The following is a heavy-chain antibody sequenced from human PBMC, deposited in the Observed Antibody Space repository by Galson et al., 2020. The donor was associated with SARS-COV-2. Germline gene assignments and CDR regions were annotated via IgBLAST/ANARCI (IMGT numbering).Heavy chain of an antibody. CDR1: GYTLSNYC. Sequence: RESLKISCTGSGYTLSNYCIPWLRQMPGNGLEWNGMINPGDSETRYSPSFQGQVTISADSSTATAYLQWSSLKASDTAIYFCARHGLVDTLGIAYWGQGTQVTVST. CDR3: ARHGLVDTLGIAY. D-gene: IGHD2-21*01. J-gene: IGHJ4*02. V-gene: IGHV5-51*01. CDR2: INPGDSET.